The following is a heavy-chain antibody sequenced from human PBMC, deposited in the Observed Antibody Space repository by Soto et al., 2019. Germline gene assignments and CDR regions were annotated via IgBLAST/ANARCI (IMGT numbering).Heavy chain of an antibody. CDR2: ISYDGSNK. V-gene: IGHV3-30*03. J-gene: IGHJ3*02. CDR1: GFTFSSYG. Sequence: GGSLRLYCAASGFTFSSYGMHWVRQAPGKGLEWVAVISYDGSNKYYADSVKGRFTISRDNSKNTLYLQMNSLRAEDTSVYYCARNRRHGVTDAFDIWGQGTMVTVSS. CDR3: ARNRRHGVTDAFDI. D-gene: IGHD2-21*02.